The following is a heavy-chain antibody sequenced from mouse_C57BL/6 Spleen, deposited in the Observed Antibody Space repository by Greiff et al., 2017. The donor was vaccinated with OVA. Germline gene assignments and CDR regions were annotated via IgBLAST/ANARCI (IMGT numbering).Heavy chain of an antibody. CDR1: GYTFTSYW. D-gene: IGHD4-1*01. V-gene: IGHV1-69*01. CDR2: IDPSDSYT. Sequence: QVQLQQPGAELVMPGASVKLSCKASGYTFTSYWMHWVKQRPGQGLEWIGEIDPSDSYTNYNQKFKGKSTLTVDTSSSTAYMQLSSLTSEDSAVYYCARDWDDYAMDYWGQGTSVTVSS. J-gene: IGHJ4*01. CDR3: ARDWDDYAMDY.